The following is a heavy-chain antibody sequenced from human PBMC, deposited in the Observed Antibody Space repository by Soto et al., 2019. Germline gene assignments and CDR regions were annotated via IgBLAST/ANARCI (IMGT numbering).Heavy chain of an antibody. CDR3: ARLTQSKFNTFGGVIAPFDY. CDR1: GGSISSGDYY. Sequence: SETLSLTCTVSGGSISSGDYYWSWIRQPPGKGLEWIGYIYYSGSTYYNPSLKSRVTISVDTSKNQFSLKLSSVTAADTAVYYCARLTQSKFNTFGGVIAPFDYWGQGTLVTVSS. D-gene: IGHD3-16*02. J-gene: IGHJ4*02. CDR2: IYYSGST. V-gene: IGHV4-30-4*01.